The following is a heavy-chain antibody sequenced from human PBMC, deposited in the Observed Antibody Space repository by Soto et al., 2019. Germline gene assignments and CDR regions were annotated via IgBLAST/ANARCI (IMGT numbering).Heavy chain of an antibody. V-gene: IGHV1-18*01. Sequence: ASVKVSCKASGYTFTSYGISWVRQAPGQGLEWMGWISAYNGNTNYAQKLQGRVTMTTDTSTSTAYMELRGLRSDDTAVYYCARRLFGTDAFDIWGQGTMVTVSS. CDR2: ISAYNGNT. D-gene: IGHD2-21*01. J-gene: IGHJ3*02. CDR3: ARRLFGTDAFDI. CDR1: GYTFTSYG.